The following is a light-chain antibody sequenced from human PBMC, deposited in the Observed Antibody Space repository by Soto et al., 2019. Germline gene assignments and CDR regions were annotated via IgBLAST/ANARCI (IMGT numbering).Light chain of an antibody. CDR3: QQYNTSSPLT. J-gene: IGKJ4*01. CDR1: HSIYTW. CDR2: DAS. Sequence: DIQMTQSPSTLSASVGDRVTITCRASHSIYTWLAWYQQKPRKAPKLLIYDASSLESGGPSRFSGSGSGTEFTLTISSLQPDDFATYYCQQYNTSSPLTFGGGTKVEIK. V-gene: IGKV1-5*01.